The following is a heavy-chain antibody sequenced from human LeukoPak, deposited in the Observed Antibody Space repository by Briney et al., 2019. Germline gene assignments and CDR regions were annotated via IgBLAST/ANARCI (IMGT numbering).Heavy chain of an antibody. CDR3: ARFTYVDDMLYHFFDY. CDR1: GYSISSGCY. V-gene: IGHV4-38-2*01. J-gene: IGHJ4*02. D-gene: IGHD4-17*01. Sequence: PSETLSLTCAVSGYSISSGCYWGWIRQPPGKGLEWVGSIFHSGNSYYNPSLKSRLTMSVDTSKNQFSLKLTSVTAADTALYYCARFTYVDDMLYHFFDYWRQGILVPVS. CDR2: IFHSGNS.